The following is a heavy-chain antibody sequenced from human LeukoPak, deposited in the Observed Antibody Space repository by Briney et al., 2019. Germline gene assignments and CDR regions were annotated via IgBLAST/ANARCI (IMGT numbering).Heavy chain of an antibody. CDR3: ARVRGVEYSSADAFDI. Sequence: GGSLRLSCAASGFTFGSYSMNWVRQAPGKGLEWVSSISSSISYIYYADSVKGRFTISRDNAKNSLYLQMNSLRAEDTAVYYCARVRGVEYSSADAFDIWGQGTMVTVSS. CDR1: GFTFGSYS. CDR2: ISSSISYI. J-gene: IGHJ3*02. V-gene: IGHV3-21*01. D-gene: IGHD6-19*01.